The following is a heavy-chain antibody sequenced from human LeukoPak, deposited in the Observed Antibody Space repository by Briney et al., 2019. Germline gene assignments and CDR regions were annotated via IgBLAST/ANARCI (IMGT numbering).Heavy chain of an antibody. J-gene: IGHJ2*01. CDR2: IIPIFGTA. CDR3: ATGRRYFDL. CDR1: GGTFSSYA. Sequence: GASVKVSCKASGGTFSSYAISWVRQAPGQGLEWMGGIIPIFGTAIYAQKFQGRVTMTEDTSTDTAYMELSSLRSEDTAVYYCATGRRYFDLWGRGTLVTVSS. V-gene: IGHV1-69*06.